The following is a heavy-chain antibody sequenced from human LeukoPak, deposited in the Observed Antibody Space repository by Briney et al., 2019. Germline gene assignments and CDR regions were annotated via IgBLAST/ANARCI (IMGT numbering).Heavy chain of an antibody. Sequence: PSETLSLTCTVSGASINSGRFHWGWVRQPPGKGLEWIGKIYYSGTTYYNPSLKSRVTISIDTSKNQFSLNLNSVTAADTAVYFCARDHFNRPDCWGQGILVTVSS. CDR1: GASINSGRFH. CDR3: ARDHFNRPDC. V-gene: IGHV4-39*07. D-gene: IGHD1-14*01. J-gene: IGHJ4*02. CDR2: IYYSGTT.